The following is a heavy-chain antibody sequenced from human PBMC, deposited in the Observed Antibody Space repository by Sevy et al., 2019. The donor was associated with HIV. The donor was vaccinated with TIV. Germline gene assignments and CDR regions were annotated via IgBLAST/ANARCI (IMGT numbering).Heavy chain of an antibody. CDR3: TSLSVETAMGFDY. CDR1: GFTFSGSA. Sequence: GGALRLSCAASGFTFSGSAMHWVRQASGKGLEWVGRIRSKGNSYATAYAASVKGRFTISRDDSKNTAYLQMNSLKTEDTAVYYCTSLSVETAMGFDYWGQGPLVTVSS. V-gene: IGHV3-73*01. D-gene: IGHD5-18*01. CDR2: IRSKGNSYAT. J-gene: IGHJ4*02.